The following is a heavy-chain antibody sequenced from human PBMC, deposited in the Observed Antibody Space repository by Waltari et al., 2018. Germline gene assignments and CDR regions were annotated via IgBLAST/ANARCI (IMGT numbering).Heavy chain of an antibody. CDR3: AREGSLIYGDYVSY. Sequence: QVQLVQSGAEVKKPGASVKVSCTASGYTFTGYYMHWVRQAPGQGLEWIGRINPNSGGTNYAQKFQGRVTMTRDTSISTAYMELSRLRSDDTAVYYCAREGSLIYGDYVSYWGQGTLVTVSS. J-gene: IGHJ4*02. D-gene: IGHD4-17*01. CDR1: GYTFTGYY. CDR2: INPNSGGT. V-gene: IGHV1-2*06.